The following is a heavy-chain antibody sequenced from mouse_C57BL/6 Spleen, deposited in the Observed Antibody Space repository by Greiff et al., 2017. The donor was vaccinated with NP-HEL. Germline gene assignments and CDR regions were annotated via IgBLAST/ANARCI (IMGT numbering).Heavy chain of an antibody. D-gene: IGHD2-10*02. V-gene: IGHV1-52*01. CDR1: GYTFTSYW. CDR3: ARRYGQKGDYAMDY. CDR2: IDPSDSET. Sequence: QVQLQQPGAELVRPGSSVKLSCKASGYTFTSYWMHWVKQRPIQGLEWIGNIDPSDSETHYNQKFKDKATLTVDKSSSTAYMQLSSLTSEDSAVYYCARRYGQKGDYAMDYWGQGTSVTVSS. J-gene: IGHJ4*01.